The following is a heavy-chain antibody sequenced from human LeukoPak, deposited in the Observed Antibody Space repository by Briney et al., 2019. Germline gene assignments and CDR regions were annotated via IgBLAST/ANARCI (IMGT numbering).Heavy chain of an antibody. CDR3: ARDPPNDYGGNEPGY. CDR2: INPSGGST. Sequence: ASVKVSCKASGYTFTSYYMHWVRQAPGQGLEWMGIINPSGGSTSYAQKFQGRVTMTRDMSTSTVYMELSSLRSEDTAVYYCARDPPNDYGGNEPGYWGQGTLVTVSS. V-gene: IGHV1-46*01. CDR1: GYTFTSYY. J-gene: IGHJ4*02. D-gene: IGHD4-23*01.